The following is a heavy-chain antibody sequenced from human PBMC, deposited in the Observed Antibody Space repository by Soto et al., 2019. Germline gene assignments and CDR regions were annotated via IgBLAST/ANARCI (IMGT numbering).Heavy chain of an antibody. V-gene: IGHV5-10-1*01. J-gene: IGHJ4*01. CDR1: RDGLADCV. Sequence: SKPTSRERSRDGLADCVVNCVRQITGKGLEWMGRIDPSDSQTYYSASFRGHVTISAGKSITAVCLQWSSLRASDSAMYYCARQIYGSGSCSNFQSFFDSWGHGTLVTVSS. D-gene: IGHD2-2*01. CDR2: IDPSDSQT. CDR3: ARQIYGSGSCSNFQSFFDS.